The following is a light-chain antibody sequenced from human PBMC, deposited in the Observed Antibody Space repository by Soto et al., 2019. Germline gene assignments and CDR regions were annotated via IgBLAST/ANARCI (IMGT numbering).Light chain of an antibody. CDR3: SSYTTSNTRQIV. J-gene: IGLJ1*01. Sequence: QSVLTQPASVSGSPGQSITISCTGTSSDVCGYNYVSWYQHHPGKAPKLIIYDVTNRPSGVSNPFSGSKSGNTASLTISGLQPEDEADYYCSSYTTSNTRQIVFGTGTKVTV. CDR2: DVT. V-gene: IGLV2-14*03. CDR1: SSDVCGYNY.